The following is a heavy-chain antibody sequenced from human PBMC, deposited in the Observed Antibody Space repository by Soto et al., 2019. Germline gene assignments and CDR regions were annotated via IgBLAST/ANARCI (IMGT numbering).Heavy chain of an antibody. CDR2: IFYSGTT. CDR3: ARLDIFFLRAFDI. D-gene: IGHD5-12*01. V-gene: IGHV4-39*02. J-gene: IGHJ3*02. Sequence: SETLSLTCTVSGGSISSSSYYWGWIRQPPGKGLEWIGSIFYSGTTYYNPSLKSRVTMSLDTSNNHLSLKLSSVTAADTAVYYCARLDIFFLRAFDIWGQGTMVTVSS. CDR1: GGSISSSSYY.